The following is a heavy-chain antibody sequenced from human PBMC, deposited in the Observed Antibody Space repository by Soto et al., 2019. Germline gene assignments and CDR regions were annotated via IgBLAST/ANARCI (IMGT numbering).Heavy chain of an antibody. CDR3: AKDISGSGRLDYFDY. Sequence: QVQLVESGGGVVQPGRSLRLSCAASGFTFSSYGMHWVRQAPGKGLEWVAVISYDGSNKYYADSVKGRFTISRDNSKNTLYLQMNSLGAEDTAVYYCAKDISGSGRLDYFDYWGQGTLITVSS. CDR2: ISYDGSNK. V-gene: IGHV3-30*18. J-gene: IGHJ4*02. CDR1: GFTFSSYG. D-gene: IGHD6-19*01.